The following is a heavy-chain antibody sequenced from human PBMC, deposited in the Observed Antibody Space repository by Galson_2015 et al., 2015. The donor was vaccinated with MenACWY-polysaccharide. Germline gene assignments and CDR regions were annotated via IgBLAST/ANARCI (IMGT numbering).Heavy chain of an antibody. Sequence: SLRLSCAASGFTVSSNYMSWVRQAPGKGLEWVSVIYSGGSTYYADSVKGRFTISRDNSKNTLYLQMNNLRAEDTAVYYCARFRSSYNWFDPWGQGTLVTVSS. V-gene: IGHV3-53*01. D-gene: IGHD2-2*01. CDR3: ARFRSSYNWFDP. J-gene: IGHJ5*02. CDR2: IYSGGST. CDR1: GFTVSSNY.